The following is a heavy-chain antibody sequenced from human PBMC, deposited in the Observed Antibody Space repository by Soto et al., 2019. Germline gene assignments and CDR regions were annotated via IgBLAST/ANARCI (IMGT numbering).Heavy chain of an antibody. CDR2: ISAYNGNT. CDR1: GGTFSSYA. J-gene: IGHJ4*02. D-gene: IGHD6-6*01. V-gene: IGHV1-18*01. CDR3: ARDRTFSSSRPLDY. Sequence: GASVKVSCKASGGTFSSYAISWVRQAPGQGLEWMGWISAYNGNTNYAQKLQGRVTMTTDTSTSTAYMELRSLRSDDTAVYYCARDRTFSSSRPLDYWGQGTLVTVSS.